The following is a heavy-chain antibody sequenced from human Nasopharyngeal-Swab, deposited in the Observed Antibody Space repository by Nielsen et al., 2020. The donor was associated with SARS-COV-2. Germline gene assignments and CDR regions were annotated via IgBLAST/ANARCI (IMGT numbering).Heavy chain of an antibody. J-gene: IGHJ4*02. D-gene: IGHD6-13*01. V-gene: IGHV1-69*13. CDR1: GSTFSSYA. CDR3: ARSIVPGYSSSWAPGIFDY. CDR2: IIPIFGTA. Sequence: SVKVSCKASGSTFSSYAISWVRQAPGQGLEWMGGIIPIFGTANYAQKFQGRVTITADESTSTAYMELSSLRSEDTAVYYCARSIVPGYSSSWAPGIFDYWGQGTLVTVSS.